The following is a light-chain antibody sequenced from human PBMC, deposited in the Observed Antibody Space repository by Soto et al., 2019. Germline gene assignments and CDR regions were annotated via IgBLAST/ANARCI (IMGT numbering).Light chain of an antibody. CDR2: NAS. Sequence: DIQVTQSPCSLSASVGDRVTITCRASQSIRTYLNWYQERPGKPPKLLIHNASTLQSGVPSRFSGSGSGTDFTLTISSLQPEDFATYYCQQTYSTLNSFGQGTKLEI. J-gene: IGKJ2*03. CDR3: QQTYSTLNS. CDR1: QSIRTY. V-gene: IGKV1-39*01.